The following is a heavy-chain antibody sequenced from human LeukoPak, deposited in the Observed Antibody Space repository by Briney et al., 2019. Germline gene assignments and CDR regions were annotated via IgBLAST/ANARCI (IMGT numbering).Heavy chain of an antibody. CDR3: ARGVLFGY. V-gene: IGHV4-34*01. CDR2: INHSGST. Sequence: PSETLSLTCAVYGGSFSGYYWSWIRQPPGKGLEWIGEINHSGSTNYNPPLKSRVTISVDTSKNQFSLKLSSVTAADTAVYYCARGVLFGYWGQGTLVTVSS. CDR1: GGSFSGYY. J-gene: IGHJ4*02.